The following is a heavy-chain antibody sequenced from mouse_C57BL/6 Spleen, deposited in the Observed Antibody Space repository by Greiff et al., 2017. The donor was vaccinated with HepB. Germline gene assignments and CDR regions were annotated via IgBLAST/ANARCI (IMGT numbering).Heavy chain of an antibody. CDR2: INYDGSST. J-gene: IGHJ1*03. CDR3: ARDGDYGSSWYFDV. Sequence: EVHLVESEGGLVQPGSSMKLSCTASGFTFSDYYMAWVRQVPEKGLEWVANINYDGSSTYYLDSLKSRFIISRDNAKNILYLQMSSLKSEDTATYYCARDGDYGSSWYFDVWGTGTTVTVSS. CDR1: GFTFSDYY. V-gene: IGHV5-16*01. D-gene: IGHD1-1*01.